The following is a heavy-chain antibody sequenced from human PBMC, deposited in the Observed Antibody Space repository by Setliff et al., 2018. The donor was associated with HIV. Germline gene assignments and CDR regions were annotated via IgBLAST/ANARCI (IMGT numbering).Heavy chain of an antibody. Sequence: ASETLSLTCSVSGDSLRGGDYYYNWIRQSPEKGLEWIGYVSHTGYTYYNPSLKSRVDMSLDISKNQFSLNVSFVTAADTAVYYCARDKGRPHYYDDTGSYRSDALDIWGQGTMVTVSS. CDR1: GDSLRGGDYY. CDR2: VSHTGYT. D-gene: IGHD3-22*01. CDR3: ARDKGRPHYYDDTGSYRSDALDI. V-gene: IGHV4-30-4*08. J-gene: IGHJ3*02.